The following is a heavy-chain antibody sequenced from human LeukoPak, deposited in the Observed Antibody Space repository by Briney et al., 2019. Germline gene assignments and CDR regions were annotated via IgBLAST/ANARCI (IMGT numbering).Heavy chain of an antibody. V-gene: IGHV3-74*01. CDR3: ARDSYEVGATFDY. Sequence: GGSLRLSCAASGFTFTRYWMHWVRQGPGKGLVWVSRINIDGTTTNYADSVKGRFTVSRDNAKNTLFLQLSSLRVEDTAVYYCARDSYEVGATFDYWGQGTLVTVSS. CDR1: GFTFTRYW. CDR2: INIDGTTT. D-gene: IGHD1-26*01. J-gene: IGHJ4*02.